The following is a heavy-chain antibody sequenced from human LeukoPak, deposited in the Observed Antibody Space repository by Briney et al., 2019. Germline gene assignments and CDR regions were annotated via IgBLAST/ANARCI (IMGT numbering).Heavy chain of an antibody. V-gene: IGHV4-39*01. CDR2: IYYSGST. Sequence: PSETLSLTCTVSGGXISSSSYYWGWIRQPPGKGLEWIGSIYYSGSTYYNPSLKSRVTISVDTSKNQFSLKLSSVTAADTAVYYCARVIRDTLYYFDYWGQGTLVTVSS. CDR3: ARVIRDTLYYFDY. J-gene: IGHJ4*02. CDR1: GGXISSSSYY. D-gene: IGHD3-10*01.